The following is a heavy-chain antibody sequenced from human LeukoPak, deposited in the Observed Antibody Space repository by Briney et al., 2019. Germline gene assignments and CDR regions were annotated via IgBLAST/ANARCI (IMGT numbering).Heavy chain of an antibody. CDR2: IRDSGAST. Sequence: GGSLRLSCAASGFTFLSYAMSWVRQAPGKGLQWVSVIRDSGASTYYADSVKGRFTISRDNSKNTLYLQMNSLRAEDTAVYYCAKAGRSGWYPGWPFDIWGQGTMVTVSS. V-gene: IGHV3-23*01. D-gene: IGHD6-19*01. J-gene: IGHJ3*02. CDR1: GFTFLSYA. CDR3: AKAGRSGWYPGWPFDI.